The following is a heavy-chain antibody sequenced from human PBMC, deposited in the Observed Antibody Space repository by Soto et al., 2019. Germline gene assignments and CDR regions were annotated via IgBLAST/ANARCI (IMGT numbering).Heavy chain of an antibody. J-gene: IGHJ4*02. D-gene: IGHD1-20*01. Sequence: HPGGSLRISCATCGVSVCSYWMGGVRQDPGRGLEWVAIVSFDGSNKYYVDSVKGRFTISRDNSKNTLYLQMCGLTPEDTAVYYCARDQTGITTTGGGRIDHWGPGTLVTVSS. CDR2: VSFDGSNK. CDR3: ARDQTGITTTGGGRIDH. V-gene: IGHV3-30-3*01. CDR1: GVSVCSYW.